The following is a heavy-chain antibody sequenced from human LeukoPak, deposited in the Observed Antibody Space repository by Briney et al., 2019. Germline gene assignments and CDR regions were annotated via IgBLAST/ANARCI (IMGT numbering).Heavy chain of an antibody. Sequence: GGSLRLSCAASGFTFSSYAMSWVRQAPGKGLEWVSAISSSGGSTYYADSVKGRFTISRDNSKNTLYLQMNSLRAEDTAVYYCARHYGGVIVSFDYWGQGTLVTVSS. CDR2: ISSSGGST. V-gene: IGHV3-23*01. D-gene: IGHD3-16*02. J-gene: IGHJ4*02. CDR1: GFTFSSYA. CDR3: ARHYGGVIVSFDY.